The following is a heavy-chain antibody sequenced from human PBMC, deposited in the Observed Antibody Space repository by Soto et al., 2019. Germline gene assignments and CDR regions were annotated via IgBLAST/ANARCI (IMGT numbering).Heavy chain of an antibody. J-gene: IGHJ6*02. CDR3: ARGSSVAGYYYYGMDV. D-gene: IGHD6-19*01. Sequence: SETLSLTCTVSGGSVSSGSYYWSWIRQPPGKGLEWIGYIYYSGSTNYNPSLKSRVTISVDTSKNQFSLKLSSVTAADTAVYYCARGSSVAGYYYYGMDVWGQGTTVTVSS. V-gene: IGHV4-61*01. CDR1: GGSVSSGSYY. CDR2: IYYSGST.